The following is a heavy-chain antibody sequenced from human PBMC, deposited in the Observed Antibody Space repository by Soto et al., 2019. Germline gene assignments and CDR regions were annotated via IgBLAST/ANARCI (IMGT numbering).Heavy chain of an antibody. CDR1: GYTFTDYY. V-gene: IGHV1-46*03. J-gene: IGHJ6*03. CDR2: MNPSGGVT. D-gene: IGHD2-2*01. Sequence: QVQLVQSGAEVKKPGASVRISCKASGYTFTDYYLHWVRQAPGQGLEWMGIMNPSGGVTSYAQKFQGRVAVTTDTSPSTVYRQLSSLRSDDTAVYYCASSEAVPTTTYYYWYIDVWGKGTTVTVSS. CDR3: ASSEAVPTTTYYYWYIDV.